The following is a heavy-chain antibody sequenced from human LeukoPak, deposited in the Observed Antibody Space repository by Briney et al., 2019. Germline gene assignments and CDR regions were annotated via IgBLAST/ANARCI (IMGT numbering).Heavy chain of an antibody. CDR2: ISYDGSNK. V-gene: IGHV3-30-3*01. CDR1: GFTFSSYA. D-gene: IGHD1-26*01. J-gene: IGHJ4*02. CDR3: ARDRDSGSYNYFNY. Sequence: PGGSLRLSCAASGFTFSSYAMHWVRQAPGKGLEWVAVISYDGSNKYYADSVKGRFTISRDNSKNTLYLQMNSLRAEDTAVYYCARDRDSGSYNYFNYWGQGTLVTVS.